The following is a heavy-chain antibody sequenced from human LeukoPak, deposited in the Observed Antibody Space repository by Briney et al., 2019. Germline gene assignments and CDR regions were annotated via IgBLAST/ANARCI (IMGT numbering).Heavy chain of an antibody. CDR2: ICPDGTVT. Sequence: GGSLRLSCAASGFTFSTYCMHWVRQAPGKGPMWVSRICPDGTVTNYADSVKARFTISRDNAKNSLYLQMNSLRAEDTAVYYCARDYSYGFLNWGQGTLVTVSS. CDR1: GFTFSTYC. J-gene: IGHJ4*02. CDR3: ARDYSYGFLN. V-gene: IGHV3-74*01. D-gene: IGHD5-18*01.